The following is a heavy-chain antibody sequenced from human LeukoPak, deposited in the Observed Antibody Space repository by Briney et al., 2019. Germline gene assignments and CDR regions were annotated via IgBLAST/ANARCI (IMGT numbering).Heavy chain of an antibody. V-gene: IGHV3-23*01. CDR1: GFTFSTYA. CDR2: ISGSGDNT. J-gene: IGHJ5*02. D-gene: IGHD6-19*01. Sequence: GGSLRLSCAASGFTFSTYAMNWVRQAPGKGLEWVSGISGSGDNTYHADSVKGRFSISRDNSKNTLYLQMNNLRAEDTAVYYCAKDKGYSSGWYLLDPWGQGTLVTVSS. CDR3: AKDKGYSSGWYLLDP.